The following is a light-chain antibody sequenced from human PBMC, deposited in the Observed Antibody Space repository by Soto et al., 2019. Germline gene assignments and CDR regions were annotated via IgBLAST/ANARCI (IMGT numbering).Light chain of an antibody. V-gene: IGKV1-5*03. CDR3: QQYNSYMT. J-gene: IGKJ1*01. CDR2: KAS. CDR1: QSISTW. Sequence: DIHMTQSPSTLSASIGDRVTITCRASQSISTWLAWYQQKPGKAPKLLIYKASSLESGVPSRLSGSGSGTEFTLTISSLQPDDFATYYCQQYNSYMTFGQGTKVDIK.